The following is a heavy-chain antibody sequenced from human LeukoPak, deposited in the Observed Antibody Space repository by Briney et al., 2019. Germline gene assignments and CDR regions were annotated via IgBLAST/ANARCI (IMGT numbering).Heavy chain of an antibody. CDR3: AKEGSFSGSYSYYFDY. J-gene: IGHJ4*02. CDR1: GFTFSSYG. Sequence: GRSLRLSCAASGFTFSSYGMHWVRQAPGKGLEWVAVISYDGSNKYYADSVKGRFTISRDNSKNTLYLQMNSLSAEDTAVYYCAKEGSFSGSYSYYFDYWGQGTLVTVSS. D-gene: IGHD1-26*01. CDR2: ISYDGSNK. V-gene: IGHV3-30*18.